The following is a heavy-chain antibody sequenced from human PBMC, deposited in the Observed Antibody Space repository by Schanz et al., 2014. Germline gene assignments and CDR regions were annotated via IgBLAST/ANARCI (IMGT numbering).Heavy chain of an antibody. CDR3: AKYRGYYRVSGSYRELEY. J-gene: IGHJ4*02. D-gene: IGHD3-10*01. Sequence: EVQLLESGGGLVQPGGSLRLSCASSGFSFTTYAMSWVRQAPGKGLEWVSSISSGGGSTYHSDSVKGRFTISRDNSKSTLYLQMNSLRAEDTAVYYCAKYRGYYRVSGSYRELEYWGQGTLVTVSS. CDR2: ISSGGGST. V-gene: IGHV3-23*01. CDR1: GFSFTTYA.